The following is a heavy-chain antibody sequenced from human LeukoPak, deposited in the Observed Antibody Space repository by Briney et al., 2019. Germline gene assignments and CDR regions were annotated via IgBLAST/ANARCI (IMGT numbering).Heavy chain of an antibody. CDR2: ISGSGGST. CDR1: GFTFSSYA. Sequence: RAGGSLRLSCAASGFTFSSYAMSWVRQAPGKGLEWVSAISGSGGSTYYADSVKGRFTISRDNSKNALYLQMNSLRAEDTAVYYCAKDGPGSHHPREFDYWGQGTLVTVSS. CDR3: AKDGPGSHHPREFDY. V-gene: IGHV3-23*01. D-gene: IGHD1-26*01. J-gene: IGHJ4*02.